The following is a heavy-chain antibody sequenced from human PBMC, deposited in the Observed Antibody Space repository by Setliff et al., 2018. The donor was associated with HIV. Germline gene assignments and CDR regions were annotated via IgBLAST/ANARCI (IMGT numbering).Heavy chain of an antibody. CDR3: ARTKTEMGYYYGMDV. Sequence: SETLSLTCTVSGGSISSYYWSWIRQPPGKGLEWIGNIYHTGSSYYNPSLNDRATISLDTSKNQFSLELTSVTAADTAVYYCARTKTEMGYYYGMDVWGQGTTVTVSS. J-gene: IGHJ6*02. CDR2: IYHTGSS. D-gene: IGHD1-1*01. CDR1: GGSISSYY. V-gene: IGHV4-59*04.